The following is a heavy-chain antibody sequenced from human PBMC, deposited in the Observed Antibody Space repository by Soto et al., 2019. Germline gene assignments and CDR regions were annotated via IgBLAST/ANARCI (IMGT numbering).Heavy chain of an antibody. D-gene: IGHD3-9*01. CDR1: GGSISSYY. J-gene: IGHJ6*02. V-gene: IGHV4-59*01. Sequence: SETLSLTCTVSGGSISSYYWSWIRQPPGKGLEWIGYIYYSGSTNYNPSLKSRVTISVDTSKNQFSLKLSSATAADTAVYYCARDNLSSYYDILTGSEDYYYYGMDVWGQGTTVTVSS. CDR2: IYYSGST. CDR3: ARDNLSSYYDILTGSEDYYYYGMDV.